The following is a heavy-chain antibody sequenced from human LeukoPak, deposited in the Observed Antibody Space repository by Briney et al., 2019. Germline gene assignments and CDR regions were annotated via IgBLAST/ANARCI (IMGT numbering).Heavy chain of an antibody. V-gene: IGHV4-30-4*08. Sequence: SWIRQPPGKGLEWIGYIYYSGSTYYNPSLKSRVTISVDTSKNQFSLKLSSVTAADTAVYYCARDGSPNWFDPWGQGTLVTVSS. CDR2: IYYSGST. D-gene: IGHD5-24*01. J-gene: IGHJ5*02. CDR3: ARDGSPNWFDP.